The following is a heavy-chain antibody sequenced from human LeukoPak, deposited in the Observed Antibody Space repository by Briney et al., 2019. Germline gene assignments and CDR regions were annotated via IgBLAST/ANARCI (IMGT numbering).Heavy chain of an antibody. CDR3: ARGGYSYGPFDY. D-gene: IGHD5-18*01. V-gene: IGHV4-61*08. CDR2: MYYRGST. Sequence: SQTLSLTCAVSGGSISSGGYSWSWIRQPPGKGLEWIGYMYYRGSTNYNPSVRSRVTISVDTSKNQFSLKLSSVTAADTAVYYCARGGYSYGPFDYWGQGTLVTVSS. J-gene: IGHJ4*02. CDR1: GGSISSGGYS.